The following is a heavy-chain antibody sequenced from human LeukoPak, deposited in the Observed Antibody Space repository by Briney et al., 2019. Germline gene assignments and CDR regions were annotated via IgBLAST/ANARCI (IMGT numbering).Heavy chain of an antibody. Sequence: ASVKVSCKASGDIFTSYGFSWLRQAPGQELEWRGWISNYNGKTKYREEFQGRVTMTTDTSTSTAYMELRGLRSDDTAVYYCAKDVRDIAVVSAARKLFKNWFDPWGQGTLVTVSS. V-gene: IGHV1-18*04. J-gene: IGHJ5*02. D-gene: IGHD2-21*01. CDR1: GDIFTSYG. CDR3: AKDVRDIAVVSAARKLFKNWFDP. CDR2: ISNYNGKT.